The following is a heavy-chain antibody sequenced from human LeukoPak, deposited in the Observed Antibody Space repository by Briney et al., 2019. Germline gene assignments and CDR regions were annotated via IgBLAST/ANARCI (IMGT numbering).Heavy chain of an antibody. Sequence: ASVKVSCKASGYSFTSHYMHWVRQAPGQGLEWMGWINPNSGGTNYAQKFQGRVTMTRDTSISTAYMELSRLRSDDTAVYYCARITELEMSNWFDPWGQGTLVTVSS. J-gene: IGHJ5*02. CDR3: ARITELEMSNWFDP. CDR1: GYSFTSHY. D-gene: IGHD5-24*01. CDR2: INPNSGGT. V-gene: IGHV1-2*02.